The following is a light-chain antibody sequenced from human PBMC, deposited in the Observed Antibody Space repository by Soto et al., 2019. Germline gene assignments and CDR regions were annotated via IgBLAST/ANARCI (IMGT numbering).Light chain of an antibody. V-gene: IGKV3-11*01. CDR2: GAS. Sequence: EVVLTQSPATLSLSPGERATLSRSPSQNVRTFLDWYQQKPGQAPRLLIYGASNRATGIPARFSGSGSGTDFTLTISSLEPEDFAVYYCQQHSHWPPWTFGQGTRVEIQ. CDR3: QQHSHWPPWT. J-gene: IGKJ1*01. CDR1: QNVRTF.